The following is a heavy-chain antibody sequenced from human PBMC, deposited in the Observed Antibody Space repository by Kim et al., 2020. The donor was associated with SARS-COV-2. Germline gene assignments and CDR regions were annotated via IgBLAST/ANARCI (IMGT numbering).Heavy chain of an antibody. D-gene: IGHD2-15*01. CDR1: GGTISSYY. CDR3: ARDRGGTYEAYYFDD. Sequence: SETLSLTCAVSGGTISSYYWSWIRLPPGKRLEWIGFIHHSGRTTYNPSLKSRVSMSMDTSKNQFSLTLKSVTAADTAAYFCARDRGGTYEAYYFDDWGQG. J-gene: IGHJ4*02. V-gene: IGHV4-59*01. CDR2: IHHSGRT.